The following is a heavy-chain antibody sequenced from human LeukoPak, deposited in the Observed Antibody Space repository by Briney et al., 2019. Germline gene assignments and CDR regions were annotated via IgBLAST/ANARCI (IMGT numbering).Heavy chain of an antibody. Sequence: GGSLRLSYAASGFTFTSSDMTWVRQSPGEGLEWVSLIYSGGDTYYADSAKGRFTISRDNSKNTLYLQMNSLRDEDTAVYYCAKWGGYGHGIDFWDQGTLDTVSS. J-gene: IGHJ4*02. CDR1: GFTFTSSD. V-gene: IGHV3-66*01. CDR2: IYSGGDT. D-gene: IGHD3-16*01. CDR3: AKWGGYGHGIDF.